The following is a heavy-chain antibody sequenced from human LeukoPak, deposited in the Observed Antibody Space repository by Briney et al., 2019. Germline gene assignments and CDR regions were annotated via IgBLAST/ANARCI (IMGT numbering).Heavy chain of an antibody. Sequence: GGSLRLSCAASGFTFSSYAMHWVRQAPGKGLENVSAISIHGGDTYYANSVKGRFTISRDNSKNTLYLQMGSLRAEDMAVYYCARVLRDASGYYDYWGQGTLVTVSS. CDR3: ARVLRDASGYYDY. D-gene: IGHD3-22*01. V-gene: IGHV3-64*01. CDR2: ISIHGGDT. CDR1: GFTFSSYA. J-gene: IGHJ4*02.